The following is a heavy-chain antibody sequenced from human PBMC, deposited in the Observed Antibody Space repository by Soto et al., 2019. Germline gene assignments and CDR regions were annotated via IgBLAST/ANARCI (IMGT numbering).Heavy chain of an antibody. CDR1: GFTFSSYA. CDR3: AKTDFHCSSTSCYTWDPFDY. CDR2: ISGSGGST. V-gene: IGHV3-23*01. D-gene: IGHD2-2*02. J-gene: IGHJ4*02. Sequence: GGSLRLSCAASGFTFSSYAMSWVRQAPGKGLEWVSTISGSGGSTYYADSVKGRFTISRDNSKNTLYLQMNSLRAEDTAAYYCAKTDFHCSSTSCYTWDPFDYWGQGTLVTVSS.